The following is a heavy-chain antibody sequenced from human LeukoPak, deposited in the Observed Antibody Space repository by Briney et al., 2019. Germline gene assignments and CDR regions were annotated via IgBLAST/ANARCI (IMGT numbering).Heavy chain of an antibody. V-gene: IGHV3-30*02. J-gene: IGHJ6*03. CDR2: IQYDRTNE. CDR3: AKDRCSNGIGCYYYYMEV. Sequence: GGSLRLSCEASGFTFSSYGMHWVRQAPGKGLEWVAYIQYDRTNEQYAHSVKGRFRISRDNSNNILYLQMNSLRTEDTAVYYCAKDRCSNGIGCYYYYMEVWGKGTTVTISS. D-gene: IGHD2-8*01. CDR1: GFTFSSYG.